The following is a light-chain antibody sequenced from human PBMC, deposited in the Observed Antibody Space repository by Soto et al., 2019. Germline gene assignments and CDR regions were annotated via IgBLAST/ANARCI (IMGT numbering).Light chain of an antibody. V-gene: IGKV1-5*01. CDR2: DAS. Sequence: DIRVTQSPATLSASVGDRVTITCRASQSISSQLAWYQQKPGKAPKLLIYDASSLESGVPSRFSGSGSGTEFTLTISSLQPDDFATYYCQQYSDYPRTFGQGTKVDIK. CDR1: QSISSQ. J-gene: IGKJ1*01. CDR3: QQYSDYPRT.